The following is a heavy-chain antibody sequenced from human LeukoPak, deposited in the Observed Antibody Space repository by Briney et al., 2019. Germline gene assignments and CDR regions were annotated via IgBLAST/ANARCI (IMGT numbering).Heavy chain of an antibody. J-gene: IGHJ3*01. D-gene: IGHD2-21*01. CDR2: ISSSGSTI. CDR1: GFTFSSYE. Sequence: TGGSLRLSCAASGFTFSSYEMNWVRQAPGKGLEWVSYISSSGSTIYYADSVKGRFTISRDNARNSLYLQMNSLIAEDTAVYYCARFSCSYCGGDLWGQGTMVTVSS. V-gene: IGHV3-48*03. CDR3: ARFSCSYCGGDL.